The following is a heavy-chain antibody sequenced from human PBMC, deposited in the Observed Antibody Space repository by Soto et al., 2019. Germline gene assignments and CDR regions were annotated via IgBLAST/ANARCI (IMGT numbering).Heavy chain of an antibody. J-gene: IGHJ2*01. CDR1: GFSLSTSGVG. V-gene: IGHV2-5*02. D-gene: IGHD2-15*01. CDR3: AHRPRYCSGGRCYPEFRDWYFDL. CDR2: IYWDDDK. Sequence: QITLKESGPTLVKPTQTLTLTCTFSGFSLSTSGVGVGWIRQPPGKALEWLALIYWDDDKRYSPSLKSRLTITTDTSTKQVVLTMTNMDAVDTHTHYCAHRPRYCSGGRCYPEFRDWYFDLWGRGTLVTVSS.